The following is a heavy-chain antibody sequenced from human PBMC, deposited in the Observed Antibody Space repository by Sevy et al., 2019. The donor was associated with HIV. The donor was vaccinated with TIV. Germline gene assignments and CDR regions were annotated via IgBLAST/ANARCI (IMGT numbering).Heavy chain of an antibody. D-gene: IGHD6-13*01. Sequence: ASVKVSCKVSGYTLTELSMHWVRQAPGKGLEWMGGFDPEDGETIYAQKFQGRVTMTGDTSTDTAYMELSSLRSEDTAGYYGATPPGIAAAGTDYYYYYGMDVWGQGTTVTVSS. CDR1: GYTLTELS. J-gene: IGHJ6*02. CDR2: FDPEDGET. CDR3: ATPPGIAAAGTDYYYYYGMDV. V-gene: IGHV1-24*01.